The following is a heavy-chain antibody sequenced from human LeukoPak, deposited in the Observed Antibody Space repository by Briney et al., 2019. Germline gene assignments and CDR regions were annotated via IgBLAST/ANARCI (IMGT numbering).Heavy chain of an antibody. J-gene: IGHJ5*02. D-gene: IGHD3-3*01. CDR1: GGSISSSSYY. V-gene: IGHV4-39*07. CDR2: IYYSGST. CDR3: ARVNQGASKYYDFWSGPPLGSGWFDP. Sequence: PSETLSLTCTVSGGSISSSSYYWGWIRQPPGKGLEWIGSIYYSGSTYYNPSLKSRVTISVDTSKNQFSLKLSSVTAADTAVYYCARVNQGASKYYDFWSGPPLGSGWFDPWGQGTLVTVSS.